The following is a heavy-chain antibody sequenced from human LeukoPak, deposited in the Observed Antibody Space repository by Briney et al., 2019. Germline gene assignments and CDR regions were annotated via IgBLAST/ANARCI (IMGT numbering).Heavy chain of an antibody. V-gene: IGHV4-39*01. CDR1: GGSISSSSYY. D-gene: IGHD4-17*01. Sequence: TSETLSLTCTVSGGSISSSSYYWGWIRQPPGKGLEWIGSIYYSGSTYYNPSLKSRVTISVDTSKNQFSLKLSSVTAADTAVYYCATTAGTVTYWGQGTLVTVSS. J-gene: IGHJ4*02. CDR2: IYYSGST. CDR3: ATTAGTVTY.